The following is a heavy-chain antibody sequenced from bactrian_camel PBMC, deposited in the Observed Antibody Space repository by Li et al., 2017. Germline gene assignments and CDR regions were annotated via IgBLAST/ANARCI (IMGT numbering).Heavy chain of an antibody. J-gene: IGHJ4*01. CDR3: AKGAVYRTDSLI. Sequence: QLVESGGGLVPPGGSLRLSCAASGFQFSDYPMSWVRQAPGREREGVAVINSDGSTRYADPVKGRFTISKDNVKNTLYLQLNSLKTEDTAMYYCAKGAVYRTDSLIRGQGTQVTVS. CDR2: INSDGST. CDR1: GFQFSDYP. D-gene: IGHD5*01. V-gene: IGHV3S67*01.